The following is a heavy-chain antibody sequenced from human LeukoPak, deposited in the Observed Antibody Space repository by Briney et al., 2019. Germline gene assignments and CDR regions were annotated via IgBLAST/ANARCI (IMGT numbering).Heavy chain of an antibody. Sequence: QPGGSLRLSCAASGFTFSSYWMHWVRQAPGKGLVWVSRINSDGSSTSYADSVKGRFTISRDNDKNTMYLQMNSLRAEDTAVYYCAREGDCSSTSCYPFDYWGQGTLVTVSS. J-gene: IGHJ4*02. V-gene: IGHV3-74*01. CDR3: AREGDCSSTSCYPFDY. D-gene: IGHD2-2*01. CDR1: GFTFSSYW. CDR2: INSDGSST.